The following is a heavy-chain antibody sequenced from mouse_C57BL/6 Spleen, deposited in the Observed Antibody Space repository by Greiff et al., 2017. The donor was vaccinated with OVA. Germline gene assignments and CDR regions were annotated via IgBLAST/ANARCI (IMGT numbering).Heavy chain of an antibody. CDR1: GYTFTSYW. CDR3: ARARVKKVYAMDD. D-gene: IGHD1-3*01. J-gene: IGHJ4*01. V-gene: IGHV1-50*01. CDR2: IDPSDSYT. Sequence: QVQLQQPGAELVKPGASVKLSCKASGYTFTSYWMQWVKQRPGQGLEWIGEIDPSDSYTNYNQKFKGKATLTVYTSSYTAFMQLSSRTSEDSAVYYCARARVKKVYAMDDWGQGTSVTVSA.